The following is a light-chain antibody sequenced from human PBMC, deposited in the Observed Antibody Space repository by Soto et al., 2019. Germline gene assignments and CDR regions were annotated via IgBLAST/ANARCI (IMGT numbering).Light chain of an antibody. Sequence: QSVLTQPPSASGSPGQSVTLSCTGTSSDVGGYNYVSWYQQHPGKAPKLMIYEVSKRPSGVPDRFSGSKSGNTASLTVSGLQAEDEADYYCSSYAGSNVVFGGGTKLTVL. V-gene: IGLV2-8*01. CDR1: SSDVGGYNY. CDR2: EVS. CDR3: SSYAGSNVV. J-gene: IGLJ2*01.